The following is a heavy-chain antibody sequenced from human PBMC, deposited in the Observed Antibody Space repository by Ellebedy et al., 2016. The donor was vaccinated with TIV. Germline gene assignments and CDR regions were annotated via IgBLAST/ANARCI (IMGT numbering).Heavy chain of an antibody. CDR3: GTVATTFDY. V-gene: IGHV3-48*01. CDR2: ISSSSVTI. CDR1: GFTFSSYS. D-gene: IGHD5-24*01. J-gene: IGHJ4*02. Sequence: PGGSLRLSCAASGFTFSSYSMNWVRQAPGKGLEWVSYISSSSVTIYYADSVKGRFTISRDNAKNSLYLQMNSLRAEDTAVYFCGTVATTFDYWGQGTLVTVSS.